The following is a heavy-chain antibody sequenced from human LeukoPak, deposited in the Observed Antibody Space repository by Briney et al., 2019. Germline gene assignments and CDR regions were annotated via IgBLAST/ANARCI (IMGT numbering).Heavy chain of an antibody. V-gene: IGHV3-74*01. CDR2: INNDGSST. J-gene: IGHJ4*02. Sequence: PGGSLRLSCAASGFTFSRHWIHWVRHAPGKGLVWVSCINNDGSSTKYADSVKGRFTISRDNAKSTLYLQMNSLRAEDTAVYYCASQWLGTGDYWGQGTLVTVSS. CDR3: ASQWLGTGDY. D-gene: IGHD6-19*01. CDR1: GFTFSRHW.